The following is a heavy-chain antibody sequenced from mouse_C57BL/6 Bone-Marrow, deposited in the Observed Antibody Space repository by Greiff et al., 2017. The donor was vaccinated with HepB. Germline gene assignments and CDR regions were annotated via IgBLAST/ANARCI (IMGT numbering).Heavy chain of an antibody. CDR3: AAFITTVVASYYYAMDY. V-gene: IGHV1-55*01. D-gene: IGHD1-1*01. Sequence: QVQLKESGAELVKPGASVKMSCKASGYTFTSYWITWVKQRPGQGLEWIGDIYPGSGSTNYNEKFKSKATLTVDTSSSTAYMQLSSLTSEDSAVYYCAAFITTVVASYYYAMDYWGQGTSVTVSS. CDR2: IYPGSGST. J-gene: IGHJ4*01. CDR1: GYTFTSYW.